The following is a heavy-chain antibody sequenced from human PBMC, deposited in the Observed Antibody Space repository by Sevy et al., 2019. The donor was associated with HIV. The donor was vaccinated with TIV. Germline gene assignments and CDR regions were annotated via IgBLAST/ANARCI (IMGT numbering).Heavy chain of an antibody. CDR1: GYTLTELS. CDR2: FDPEDGET. D-gene: IGHD4-4*01. CDR3: ATPTVERDYYYYGMDV. J-gene: IGHJ6*02. Sequence: ASVKVSCKVSGYTLTELSMHWVRQAPGKGLEWMGGFDPEDGETIYAQKFQGRVTMTEDTSTDTAYMELSSPRSEDTAVYYCATPTVERDYYYYGMDVWGQGTTVTVSS. V-gene: IGHV1-24*01.